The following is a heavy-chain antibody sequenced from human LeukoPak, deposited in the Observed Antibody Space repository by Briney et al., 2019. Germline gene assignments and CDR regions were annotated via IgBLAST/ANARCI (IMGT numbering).Heavy chain of an antibody. CDR2: IIPIFGTA. CDR3: ARGAGAPEYYYYMDV. J-gene: IGHJ6*03. CDR1: GGTFSSYA. D-gene: IGHD6-19*01. Sequence: SVKVSCKASGGTFSSYAISWVRQAPGQGLEWMGGIIPIFGTANYAQKFQGRVTITADESTSTAYMELSSLRSEDTAVYYCARGAGAPEYYYYMDVWGKGTTVTVSS. V-gene: IGHV1-69*13.